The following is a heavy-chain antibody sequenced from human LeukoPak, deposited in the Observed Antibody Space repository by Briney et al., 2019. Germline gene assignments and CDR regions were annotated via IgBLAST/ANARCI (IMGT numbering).Heavy chain of an antibody. CDR1: GGSLSSGGYY. CDR2: IYYSGST. Sequence: SETLSLTCTVAGGSLSSGGYYWSWIRQHPGKGLEWIGYIYYSGSTYYNPSLKSRVTISVDTSKNQFSLKLSPVTAADTAVYYCARGRGPATVTIFDYWGQGTLVTVSS. J-gene: IGHJ4*02. D-gene: IGHD4-17*01. V-gene: IGHV4-31*03. CDR3: ARGRGPATVTIFDY.